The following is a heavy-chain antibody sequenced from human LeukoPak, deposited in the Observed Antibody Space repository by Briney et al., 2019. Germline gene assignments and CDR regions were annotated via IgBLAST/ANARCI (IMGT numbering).Heavy chain of an antibody. Sequence: GGSLRLSCAASGFTFSSYEMNWVRQAPGKGLEWVSYISSSGSTIYYADSVKGRFTISRDNAKNSLYLQMNSLRAEDTAVYYCARGARLLVVPAAIIFSGMDVWGQGTTVTVSS. J-gene: IGHJ6*02. V-gene: IGHV3-48*03. CDR2: ISSSGSTI. CDR1: GFTFSSYE. D-gene: IGHD2-2*01. CDR3: ARGARLLVVPAAIIFSGMDV.